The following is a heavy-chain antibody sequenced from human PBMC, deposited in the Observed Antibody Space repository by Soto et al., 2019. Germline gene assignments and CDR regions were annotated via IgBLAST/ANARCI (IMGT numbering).Heavy chain of an antibody. V-gene: IGHV1-18*04. CDR2: ISPYNGNT. J-gene: IGHJ5*02. Sequence: QIQLVQSAAEVKKPGASVKVSCKTSGYTFVSYGISWVRQAPGQGLEWMGWISPYNGNTNFAQRFRGRVTLNTDTSTDIVYMDLGSLNSDDTAVYYCARDHNFFDSSGYYDHWGQGTLITVSS. D-gene: IGHD3-22*01. CDR3: ARDHNFFDSSGYYDH. CDR1: GYTFVSYG.